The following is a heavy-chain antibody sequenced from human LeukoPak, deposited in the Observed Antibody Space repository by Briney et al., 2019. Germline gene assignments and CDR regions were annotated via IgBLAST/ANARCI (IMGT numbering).Heavy chain of an antibody. J-gene: IGHJ5*02. Sequence: WETLSLTCAVYGGSFSGYYWSWIRQPPGKGLEWIGEINHSGCTNYNPSLKSRVTISVDTSKNQFSLKLSSVTAADTAVYYCARGPTDPWGQGTLVTVSS. V-gene: IGHV4-34*01. D-gene: IGHD1-26*01. CDR2: INHSGCT. CDR3: ARGPTDP. CDR1: GGSFSGYY.